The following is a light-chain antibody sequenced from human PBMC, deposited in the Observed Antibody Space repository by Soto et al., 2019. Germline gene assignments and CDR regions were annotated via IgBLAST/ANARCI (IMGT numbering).Light chain of an antibody. V-gene: IGLV2-8*01. J-gene: IGLJ1*01. CDR2: EVV. CDR3: KSYAGSNTYV. Sequence: SALTQPPSASESPGQSVTISCTGTKNDIGLYDFVSWYQHHPGKAPRLIIYEVVQRPSGVHDRFSGSKSGNTASLTVSGLQAADEADYFCKSYAGSNTYVFGSGTKVSV. CDR1: KNDIGLYDF.